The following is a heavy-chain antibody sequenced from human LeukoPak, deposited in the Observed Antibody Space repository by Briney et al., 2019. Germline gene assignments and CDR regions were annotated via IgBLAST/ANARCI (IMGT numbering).Heavy chain of an antibody. J-gene: IGHJ4*02. Sequence: PSETLSLTFTVSGGSVSSGSYYWSWIRQPPGKGLEWIGYIYYSGSTNYNPSLKSRVTISVDTSKNQFSLKLSSVTAADTAVYYCARGAGWELPVCIDYWGQGTLVTVSS. CDR2: IYYSGST. CDR3: ARGAGWELPVCIDY. V-gene: IGHV4-61*01. CDR1: GGSVSSGSYY. D-gene: IGHD1-26*01.